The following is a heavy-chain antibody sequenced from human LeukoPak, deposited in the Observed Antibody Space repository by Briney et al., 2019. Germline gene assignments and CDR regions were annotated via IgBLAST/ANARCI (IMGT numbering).Heavy chain of an antibody. CDR1: GYTFTGYY. D-gene: IGHD6-19*01. CDR2: INPNSGGT. V-gene: IGHV1-2*02. CDR3: ARAASSGWYLHPYYYGMDV. Sequence: ASVKVSCKASGYTFTGYYMHWVRQAPGQGLEWMGWINPNSGGTNYAQKFQGRVTMTRDTSISTAYMELSRLRSDDTAVYYCARAASSGWYLHPYYYGMDVWGQGTTVTVSS. J-gene: IGHJ6*02.